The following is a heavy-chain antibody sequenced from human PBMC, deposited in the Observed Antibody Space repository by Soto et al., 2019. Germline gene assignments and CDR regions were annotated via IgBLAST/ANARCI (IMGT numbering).Heavy chain of an antibody. Sequence: EVQLVESGGGLVQPGGSLKLSCAASGFTFSGSAMHWVRQASGEGLEWVGRLRSKANSYATAYAASVKGRFTISRDDSKNTAYLQMNSLKTEDTAVYDCTSPRCSGGSCYSSWFDPWGQGTLVTVSS. CDR2: LRSKANSYAT. CDR1: GFTFSGSA. CDR3: TSPRCSGGSCYSSWFDP. D-gene: IGHD2-15*01. J-gene: IGHJ5*02. V-gene: IGHV3-73*01.